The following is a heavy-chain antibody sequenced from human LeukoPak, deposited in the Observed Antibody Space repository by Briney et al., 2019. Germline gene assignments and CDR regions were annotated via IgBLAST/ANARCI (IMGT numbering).Heavy chain of an antibody. CDR1: GFTFSSYG. J-gene: IGHJ4*02. V-gene: IGHV3-30*02. CDR2: IRYDGSNK. D-gene: IGHD3-3*01. Sequence: PGGSLRLSCAASGFTFSSYGMHWVRQAPGKGLGWVAFIRYDGSNKYYADSVKGRFTISRDNSKNTLYLQMNSLRAEDTAVYYCANEEPNIRFLEWLPPDHWGQGTLVTVSS. CDR3: ANEEPNIRFLEWLPPDH.